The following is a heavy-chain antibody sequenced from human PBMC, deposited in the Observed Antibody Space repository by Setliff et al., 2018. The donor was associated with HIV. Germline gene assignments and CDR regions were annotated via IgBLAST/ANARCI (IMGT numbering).Heavy chain of an antibody. Sequence: LRLSCTASGSTFGSYAMTWVRQSPGRGLEWVSSISASGASIYYGDSVKGRFTISRDNAKNSLYLQMNSLRAEDTAVYYCARARKGDWNLSYWFDPWGQGTLVTVSS. D-gene: IGHD1-1*01. CDR1: GSTFGSYA. CDR2: ISASGASI. V-gene: IGHV3-21*01. CDR3: ARARKGDWNLSYWFDP. J-gene: IGHJ5*02.